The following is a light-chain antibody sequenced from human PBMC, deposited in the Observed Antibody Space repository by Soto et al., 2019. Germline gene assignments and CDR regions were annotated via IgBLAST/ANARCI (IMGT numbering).Light chain of an antibody. V-gene: IGKV3-15*01. CDR1: QSVSSN. Sequence: EIVMTQSPATLSVSPGERATLSCRASQSVSSNLAWYQQKPGQAPRLLIYRASTRATGIPARFSGSGSGTDFTLTIIILQSEDFAVYYCQQYNNCPPYTFGQGTKLEIK. CDR3: QQYNNCPPYT. J-gene: IGKJ2*01. CDR2: RAS.